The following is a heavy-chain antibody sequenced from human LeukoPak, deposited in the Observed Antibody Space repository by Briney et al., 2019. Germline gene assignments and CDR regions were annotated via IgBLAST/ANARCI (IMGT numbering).Heavy chain of an antibody. CDR2: IYYSGST. V-gene: IGHV4-59*01. CDR3: ARVVDYGDYCFDY. J-gene: IGHJ4*02. Sequence: SETLSLTCTVSGGSISSYYWSWIRQPPGKGLEWIGYIYYSGSTNYNPSLKSRVTISVDTSKNQFSLKLSSVTAADTAVYYCARVVDYGDYCFDYWGQGTLVTVSS. CDR1: GGSISSYY. D-gene: IGHD4-17*01.